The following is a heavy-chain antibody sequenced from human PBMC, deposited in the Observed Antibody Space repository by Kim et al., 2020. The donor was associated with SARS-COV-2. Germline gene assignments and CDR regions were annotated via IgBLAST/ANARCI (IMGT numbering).Heavy chain of an antibody. Sequence: SETLSLTCTFSGGSISSGDYYWSWIRQHPGKGLEWIGYNHYSGSTYYNPSLKSRVIISVDTSKNQFSLRLSSVTAADTAVYYCARGGYHRGALVRGVFVYWGQGTPVTVSS. D-gene: IGHD3-10*01. CDR1: GGSISSGDYY. CDR2: NHYSGST. V-gene: IGHV4-31*03. CDR3: ARGGYHRGALVRGVFVY. J-gene: IGHJ4*02.